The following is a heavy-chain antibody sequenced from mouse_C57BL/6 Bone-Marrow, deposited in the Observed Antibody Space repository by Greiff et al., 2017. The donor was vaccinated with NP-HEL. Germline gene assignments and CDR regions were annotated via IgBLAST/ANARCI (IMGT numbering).Heavy chain of an antibody. CDR3: ARKENLLLRLNYYAMDY. CDR1: GYTFTSYW. V-gene: IGHV1-53*01. CDR2: INPSNGGT. D-gene: IGHD1-1*01. J-gene: IGHJ4*01. Sequence: QVQLQQPGTELVKPGASVKLSCKASGYTFTSYWMHWVKQRPGQGLEWIGNINPSNGGTNYNEKFKSKATLTVDKSSSTAYMQLSSLTSEDSAVYYCARKENLLLRLNYYAMDYWGQGTSVTVSS.